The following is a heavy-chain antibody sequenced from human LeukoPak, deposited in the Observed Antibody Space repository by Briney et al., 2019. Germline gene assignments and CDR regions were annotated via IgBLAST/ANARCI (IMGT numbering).Heavy chain of an antibody. CDR1: GFTFSNYA. CDR2: ITGSSSGT. Sequence: GGSLRLSCAASGFTFSNYAMTWVRQAPGKGLEWVSSITGSSSGTYYADSVKGRFTISRDNSKNTLYLQMNSLRADDTAVYSCARGGGLDVWGQGATVTVSS. V-gene: IGHV3-23*01. D-gene: IGHD3-16*01. J-gene: IGHJ6*02. CDR3: ARGGGLDV.